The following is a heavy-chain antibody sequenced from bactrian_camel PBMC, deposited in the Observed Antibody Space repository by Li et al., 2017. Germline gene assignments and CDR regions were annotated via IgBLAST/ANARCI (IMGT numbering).Heavy chain of an antibody. CDR2: IYPLSGST. D-gene: IGHD6*01. V-gene: IGHV3S28*01. CDR1: GFAYSRSC. Sequence: VESGGGSVQAGGSLRLSCAASGFAYSRSCMGWFRQAPGKEREGVASIYPLSGSTYYADSVKGRFTISQDNAQNTIYLQMNSLKPEDTAMFYCAAGKSRTCPSPDNYWGQGTQVTVS. J-gene: IGHJ4*01. CDR3: AAGKSRTCPSPDNY.